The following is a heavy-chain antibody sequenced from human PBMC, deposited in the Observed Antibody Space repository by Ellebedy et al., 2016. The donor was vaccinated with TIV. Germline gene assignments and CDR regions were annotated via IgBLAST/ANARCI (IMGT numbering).Heavy chain of an antibody. J-gene: IGHJ6*02. D-gene: IGHD4-17*01. Sequence: ASVKVSCXASGYTFTSYDINWVRQATGQGLEWMGWMNPNSGNTGYAQKFQGRVTMTRNTSISTAYMELSSLRSEDTAVYYCAAATDYGDYDPIYYYYGMDVWGQGTTVTVSS. CDR1: GYTFTSYD. CDR2: MNPNSGNT. CDR3: AAATDYGDYDPIYYYYGMDV. V-gene: IGHV1-8*01.